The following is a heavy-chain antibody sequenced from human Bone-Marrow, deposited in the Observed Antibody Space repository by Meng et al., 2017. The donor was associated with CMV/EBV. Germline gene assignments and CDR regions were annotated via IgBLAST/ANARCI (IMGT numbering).Heavy chain of an antibody. J-gene: IGHJ4*02. Sequence: GESLKISCSASGFSFSNYGMHWVRQAPGKGLEWVAFIRYDATNKYYADSVKGRFTISRDNSKNTLFLQMSSLRAEDTAVYYCAKPRDHGFSGYDSPFDYWGQGTLVTVSS. V-gene: IGHV3-30*02. CDR3: AKPRDHGFSGYDSPFDY. D-gene: IGHD5-12*01. CDR1: GFSFSNYG. CDR2: IRYDATNK.